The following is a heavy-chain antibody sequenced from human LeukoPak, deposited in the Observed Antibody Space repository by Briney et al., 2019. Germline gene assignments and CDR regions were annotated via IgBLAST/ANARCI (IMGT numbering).Heavy chain of an antibody. CDR2: IRSKANSYAT. J-gene: IGHJ6*02. V-gene: IGHV3-73*01. CDR3: TRGGAGSGDPYYYYYGMDV. D-gene: IGHD1-26*01. CDR1: GFTFSGSA. Sequence: GGSLRLSCAASGFTFSGSAMHWVRQASGKGLEWVGRIRSKANSYATAYAASVKGRFTISRDDSKNTAYLQMNSLKTEDTAVHYCTRGGAGSGDPYYYYYGMDVWGQGTTVTVSS.